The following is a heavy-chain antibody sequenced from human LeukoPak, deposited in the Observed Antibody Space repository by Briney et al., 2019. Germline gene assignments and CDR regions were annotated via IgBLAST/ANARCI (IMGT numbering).Heavy chain of an antibody. CDR1: GGSISSYY. CDR3: ARRVGKGAFDY. V-gene: IGHV4-4*07. D-gene: IGHD3-10*01. CDR2: IYNSGTT. J-gene: IGHJ4*02. Sequence: SETLSLTCTVSGGSISSYYWNWIRQPAGKGLKWIGRIYNSGTTNYNPSLKSRVTMSVDTSKNQFSLKLSSVTAADTAVYYCARRVGKGAFDYWGQGSLVTVSS.